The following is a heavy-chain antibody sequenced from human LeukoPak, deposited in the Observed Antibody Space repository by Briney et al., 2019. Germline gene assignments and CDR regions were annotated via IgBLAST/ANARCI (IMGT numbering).Heavy chain of an antibody. J-gene: IGHJ5*02. D-gene: IGHD2-2*01. V-gene: IGHV4-61*02. CDR1: GGSISGGSYY. CDR3: AGTSLVPAAPNWFDP. CDR2: IYTSGST. Sequence: SETLSLTCTVSGGSISGGSYYWSWIRQPAGTGLEWIGRIYTSGSTNYNPSLKSRVTISVDTSKNQFSLKLSSVTAADTAVYYCAGTSLVPAAPNWFDPWGQGTLVTVSS.